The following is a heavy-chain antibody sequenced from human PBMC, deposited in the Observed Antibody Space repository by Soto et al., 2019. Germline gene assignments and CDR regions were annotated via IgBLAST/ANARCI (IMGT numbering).Heavy chain of an antibody. V-gene: IGHV3-43*01. J-gene: IGHJ4*02. CDR2: ISWDGGST. Sequence: GGSLRLSCAASGFTFDDYTMHWVRQAPGKGLEWVSLISWDGGSTYYADSVKGRFTISRDNSKNSLYLQMNSLRTEDTALYYCAKDISPSSIAARPLDYWGQGTLVTVSS. D-gene: IGHD6-6*01. CDR3: AKDISPSSIAARPLDY. CDR1: GFTFDDYT.